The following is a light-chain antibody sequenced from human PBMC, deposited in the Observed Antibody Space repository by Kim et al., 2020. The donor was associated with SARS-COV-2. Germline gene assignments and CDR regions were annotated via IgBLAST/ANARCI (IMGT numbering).Light chain of an antibody. J-gene: IGKJ1*01. V-gene: IGKV3-20*01. CDR1: QSVSSTD. CDR3: QQFGHSPHT. Sequence: PGERATLACRASQSVSSTDVAWYQQKPGQAPRLLIYGAFSRAPGIPDRFSGRGSGTDFTLTISRLEPEDLGVYYCQQFGHSPHTFGQGTKVDIK. CDR2: GAF.